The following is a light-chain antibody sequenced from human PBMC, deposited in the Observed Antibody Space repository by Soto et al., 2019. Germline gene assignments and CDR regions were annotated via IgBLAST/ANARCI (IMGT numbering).Light chain of an antibody. J-gene: IGLJ2*01. CDR1: TSDIGAYNF. V-gene: IGLV2-14*01. CDR2: DVS. CDR3: TYYTTVSTYYVI. Sequence: QSALTQPASVSGSPGQSITISCSGTTSDIGAYNFVSWYQLQPGKAPKLLIFDVSSRPSGVSARFSGSKSGTTASLTISGLQAEDEADYYCTYYTTVSTYYVIFGGGTKVTVL.